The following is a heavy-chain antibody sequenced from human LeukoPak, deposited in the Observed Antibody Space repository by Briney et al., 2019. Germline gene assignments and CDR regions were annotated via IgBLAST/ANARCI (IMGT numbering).Heavy chain of an antibody. Sequence: SGPTLVKPTQTLTLSCTFSGFSLSTSGVGVGWIRQPPGKALEWLALIYWNDDKRYSPSLKSRLTITKDTSKNQVVLTMTNMDPVDTATYYCARLITMIVVYAFDIWGQGTMVTVSS. V-gene: IGHV2-5*01. CDR2: IYWNDDK. CDR3: ARLITMIVVYAFDI. J-gene: IGHJ3*02. CDR1: GFSLSTSGVG. D-gene: IGHD3-22*01.